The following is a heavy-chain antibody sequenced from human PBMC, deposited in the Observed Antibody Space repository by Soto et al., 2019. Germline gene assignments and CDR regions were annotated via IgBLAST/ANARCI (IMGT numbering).Heavy chain of an antibody. CDR3: ARDASSPSLGGGYYYYMDV. CDR1: GFTFSSYG. D-gene: IGHD3-16*01. J-gene: IGHJ6*03. V-gene: IGHV3-33*01. CDR2: IWYDGSNK. Sequence: GGSLRLSCAASGFTFSSYGMHWVRQAPGKGLEWVAVIWYDGSNKYYADSVKGRFTISRENSKNQLYLQMNSLRAEDTAVYYCARDASSPSLGGGYYYYMDVWGKGTTVTVSS.